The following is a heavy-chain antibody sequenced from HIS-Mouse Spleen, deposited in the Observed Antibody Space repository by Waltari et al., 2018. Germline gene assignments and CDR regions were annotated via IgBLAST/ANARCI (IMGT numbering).Heavy chain of an antibody. CDR2: IYYSVST. Sequence: QLQLQESGPGLVKPSETLSLTCTVSGGSISSSSYYWGWIRQPPGKGLEWIGSIYYSVSTYANPSLKRRVTISVDTSKNQCSLKLSSVTAADTAVYYCAREIPYSSSWYDWYFDLWGRGTLVTVSS. V-gene: IGHV4-39*07. J-gene: IGHJ2*01. CDR1: GGSISSSSYY. D-gene: IGHD6-13*01. CDR3: AREIPYSSSWYDWYFDL.